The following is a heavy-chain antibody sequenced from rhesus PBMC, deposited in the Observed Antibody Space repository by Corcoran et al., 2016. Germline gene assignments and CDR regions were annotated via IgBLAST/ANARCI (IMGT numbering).Heavy chain of an antibody. CDR3: ARLSSGWYYFDY. CDR2: IYSNSAST. Sequence: QVQLQESGPGLVKPSETLSLTCAVSGGSISSSNWWSWIRQPPGKGLEWIGGIYSNSASTNYNPSLKSRVTISEDTSKTQFSVKLSSVTAADTAVYYCARLSSGWYYFDYWGQGVLVTVSS. CDR1: GGSISSSNW. J-gene: IGHJ4*01. V-gene: IGHV4S18*01. D-gene: IGHD6-31*01.